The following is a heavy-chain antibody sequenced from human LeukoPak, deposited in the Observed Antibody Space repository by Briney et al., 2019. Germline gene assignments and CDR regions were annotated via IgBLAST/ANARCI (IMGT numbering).Heavy chain of an antibody. Sequence: SETLSLTCTVSGGSISSYYWGWIRQPPGKGLEWIGSIYYSGSIYYNPSLKSRVTISVDTSKNQFSLKLSSVTAADTAVYYCARAVRNYYYYYMDVWGKGTTVTVSS. CDR1: GGSISSYY. J-gene: IGHJ6*03. CDR2: IYYSGSI. CDR3: ARAVRNYYYYYMDV. D-gene: IGHD1-14*01. V-gene: IGHV4-39*07.